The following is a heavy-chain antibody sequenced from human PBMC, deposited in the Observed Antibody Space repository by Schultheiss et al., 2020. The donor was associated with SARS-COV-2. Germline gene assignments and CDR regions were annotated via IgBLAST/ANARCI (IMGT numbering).Heavy chain of an antibody. V-gene: IGHV4-59*08. CDR2: IYYSGST. CDR3: ARRGEAYYYDSSGYLLEGYFDY. Sequence: SETLSLTCTVSGGSISSYYWGWIRQPPGKGLEWIGYIYYSGSTNYNPSLKSRVTISVDTSKNQFSLKLSSVTAADTAVYYCARRGEAYYYDSSGYLLEGYFDYWGQGTLVTVSS. J-gene: IGHJ4*02. D-gene: IGHD3-22*01. CDR1: GGSISSYY.